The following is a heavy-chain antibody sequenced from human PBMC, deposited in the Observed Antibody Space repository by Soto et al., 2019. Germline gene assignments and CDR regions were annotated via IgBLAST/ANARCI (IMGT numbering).Heavy chain of an antibody. CDR1: GFSLTTNGEG. CDR3: VHRRVRIFDF. J-gene: IGHJ4*02. CDR2: VYWDDDK. Sequence: SGPTREPTQTLTLTCTFSGFSLTTNGEGVGWIRQPPGKALEWLALVYWDDDKRFSPSLKNRLTITKDTSKNQVVLTMTYMDPVDTATYYCVHRRVRIFDFWGQGAPVTVSS. V-gene: IGHV2-5*02. D-gene: IGHD4-17*01.